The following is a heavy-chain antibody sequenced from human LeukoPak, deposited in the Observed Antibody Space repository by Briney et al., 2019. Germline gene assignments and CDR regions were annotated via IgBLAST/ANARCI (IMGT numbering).Heavy chain of an antibody. V-gene: IGHV3-23*01. CDR3: ARVDYSLFDY. CDR2: ISGSGGST. Sequence: SGGSLRLSCAASRFTFSSSAMNWVRQAPGKGLEWVSSISGSGGSTYYADSVKGRFTISRDNSKNTLYLQMNSLRAEDTAIYYCARVDYSLFDYWGQGTLVTVSS. D-gene: IGHD2-15*01. J-gene: IGHJ4*02. CDR1: RFTFSSSA.